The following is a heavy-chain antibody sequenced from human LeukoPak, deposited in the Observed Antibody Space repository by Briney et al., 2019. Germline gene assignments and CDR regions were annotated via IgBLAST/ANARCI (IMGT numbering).Heavy chain of an antibody. CDR1: GFTFDDYA. V-gene: IGHV3-9*01. Sequence: GGSLRLSCAASGFTFDDYAMHWIRQAPGKGLEWVSGISWNSGSIGYADSVKGRFTISRDNAKNSLYLQMNSLRAEDTALYYCAKAPGIVGATGAFDTWGQGTMVTVSS. CDR3: AKAPGIVGATGAFDT. CDR2: ISWNSGSI. D-gene: IGHD1-26*01. J-gene: IGHJ3*02.